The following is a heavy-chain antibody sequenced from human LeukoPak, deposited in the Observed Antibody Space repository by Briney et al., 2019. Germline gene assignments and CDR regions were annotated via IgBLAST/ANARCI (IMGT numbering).Heavy chain of an antibody. CDR1: GYTFTGYY. Sequence: ASVKVSCKASGYTFTGYYMHWVRQAPGQGPEWMGRINPNSGGTNYAQKFQGRVTMTRDTSISTAYMELSRLRSDDTAVYYCARTLTYYYDSSGYLLRAQNDYWGQGTLVTVSS. D-gene: IGHD3-22*01. CDR2: INPNSGGT. CDR3: ARTLTYYYDSSGYLLRAQNDY. J-gene: IGHJ4*02. V-gene: IGHV1-2*06.